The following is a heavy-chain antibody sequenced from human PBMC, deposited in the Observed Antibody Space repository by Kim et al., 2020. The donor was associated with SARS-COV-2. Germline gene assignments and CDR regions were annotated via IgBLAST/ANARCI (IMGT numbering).Heavy chain of an antibody. CDR3: AKLTWDDETNY. CDR1: GFSLTTFA. CDR2: IDNGGDT. V-gene: IGHV3-23*01. D-gene: IGHD7-27*01. Sequence: GGSLRLSCAASGFSLTTFASSWVRQAPGKGLEWVSAIDNGGDTFYAGSVRGRFTISRDSFKNTLYLQMNSLRAEDTATYYCAKLTWDDETNYWGQGSLV. J-gene: IGHJ4*02.